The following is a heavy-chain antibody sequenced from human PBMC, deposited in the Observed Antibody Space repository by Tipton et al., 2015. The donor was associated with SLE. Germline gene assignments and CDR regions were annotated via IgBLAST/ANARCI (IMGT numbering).Heavy chain of an antibody. CDR3: ARDTSDWPLGF. J-gene: IGHJ4*02. CDR2: IIPILGSP. V-gene: IGHV1-69*05. D-gene: IGHD6-19*01. CDR1: GGTFSSYA. Sequence: QSGPEVKKPGSSVKVSCKASGGTFSSYAISWVRQAPGQGLEWMGGIIPILGSPHYAQKFQGRITITTDESTTTAYMTLNRLTSEDTAVYYCARDTSDWPLGFWGQGTLITVSS.